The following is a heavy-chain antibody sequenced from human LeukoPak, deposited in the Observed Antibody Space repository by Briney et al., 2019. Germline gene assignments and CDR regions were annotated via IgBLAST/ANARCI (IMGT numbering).Heavy chain of an antibody. Sequence: GGSLRLSCAASGFTLNSYLMSWVRQAPGRGLEWVANIKKDGSEESYLDSVKGGFTVSRDNAKNSLFLQMNSLRGEDTAVYYCARSNPNRNALDLWGQGTMVTISS. V-gene: IGHV3-7*01. J-gene: IGHJ3*01. CDR2: IKKDGSEE. D-gene: IGHD1-14*01. CDR3: ARSNPNRNALDL. CDR1: GFTLNSYL.